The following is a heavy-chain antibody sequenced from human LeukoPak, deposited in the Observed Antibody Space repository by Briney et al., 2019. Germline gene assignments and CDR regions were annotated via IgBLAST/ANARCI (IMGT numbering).Heavy chain of an antibody. J-gene: IGHJ4*02. CDR2: IYYSGDT. V-gene: IGHV4-59*08. CDR3: ARRKAKTPNYFDY. Sequence: KPSETLSLTCTVSHASISSYYWTWIRQPPGKGLEWIGYIYYSGDTNYNPSLKSRVTISLDTSKNQFSLKLTSVTAADTAMYYCARRKAKTPNYFDYWGQGALVTVPS. CDR1: HASISSYY.